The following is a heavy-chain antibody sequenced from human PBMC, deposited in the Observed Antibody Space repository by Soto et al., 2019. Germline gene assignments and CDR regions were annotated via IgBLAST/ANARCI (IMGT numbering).Heavy chain of an antibody. D-gene: IGHD2-2*01. CDR2: ISGSGGST. J-gene: IGHJ5*02. CDR3: AKMGTVVIPAAGSWFDP. CDR1: GFTFSSYA. Sequence: GSLRLSCAASGFTFSSYAMSWVRQAPGKGLEWVSAISGSGGSTYYADSVKGRFTISRDNSKNTLFLQMDSLRAEDMAVYYCAKMGTVVIPAAGSWFDPWGQGTLVTVSS. V-gene: IGHV3-23*01.